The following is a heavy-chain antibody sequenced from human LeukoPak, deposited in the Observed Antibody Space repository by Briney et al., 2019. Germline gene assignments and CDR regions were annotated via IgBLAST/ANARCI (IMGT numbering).Heavy chain of an antibody. CDR3: ARASYYYDSSGAFDI. V-gene: IGHV4-59*12. Sequence: SETLSLTSTVSGGSISSYYWSWIRQPPGKGLEWIGYIYYSGSTNYNPSLKSRVTISVDTSKNQFSLKLSSVTAADTAVYYCARASYYYDSSGAFDIWGQGTMVTVSS. CDR1: GGSISSYY. CDR2: IYYSGST. D-gene: IGHD3-22*01. J-gene: IGHJ3*02.